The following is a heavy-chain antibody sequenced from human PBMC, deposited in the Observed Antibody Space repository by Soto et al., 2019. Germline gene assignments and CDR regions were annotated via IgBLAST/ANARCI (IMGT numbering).Heavy chain of an antibody. Sequence: QVQLVQSGAEVKKPGASVKVSCKASGYTFTGYYMHWVRQAPGQGLEWMGWINPNSGGTNYAQKFQGRVTMTRDTSISTAYMELSRLRSDDTAVYYCAREAYSSSQAHAFDIWGQGTMVTVSS. J-gene: IGHJ3*02. CDR1: GYTFTGYY. D-gene: IGHD6-6*01. V-gene: IGHV1-2*02. CDR2: INPNSGGT. CDR3: AREAYSSSQAHAFDI.